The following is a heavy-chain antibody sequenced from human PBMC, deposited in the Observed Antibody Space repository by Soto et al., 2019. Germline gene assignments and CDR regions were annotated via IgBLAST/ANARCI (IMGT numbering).Heavy chain of an antibody. Sequence: GWSLRLSCAASGCTFSSYAMSWVRQAPGKGLEWVSAISGSGGSTYYADSVKGRFTISRDNSKNTLYLQMNSLRAEDTAVYYCANMNRLQRPIDPWGQGTLVTVSS. V-gene: IGHV3-23*01. CDR1: GCTFSSYA. CDR3: ANMNRLQRPIDP. CDR2: ISGSGGST. D-gene: IGHD4-4*01. J-gene: IGHJ5*02.